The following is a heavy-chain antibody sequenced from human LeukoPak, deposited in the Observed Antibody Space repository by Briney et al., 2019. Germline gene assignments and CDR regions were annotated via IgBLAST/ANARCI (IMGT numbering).Heavy chain of an antibody. CDR2: IYYSGST. J-gene: IGHJ4*02. CDR3: ARLGPYYDFWSGYLPVDY. CDR1: GGSISSSSYY. V-gene: IGHV4-39*01. D-gene: IGHD3-3*01. Sequence: RSSETLSLTCTVSGGSISSSSYYWGWIRQPPGKRLEWIGNIYYSGSTYYNPSLKSRITISVDTSKNQFSLKLNSMTAADTAVYYCARLGPYYDFWSGYLPVDYWGQGTLVTVSS.